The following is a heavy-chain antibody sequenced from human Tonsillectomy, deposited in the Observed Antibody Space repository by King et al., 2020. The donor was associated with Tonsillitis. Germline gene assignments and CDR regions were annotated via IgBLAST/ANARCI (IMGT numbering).Heavy chain of an antibody. Sequence: VQLVESGGGVVQPGRSLRLSCAASGFTFSNYAIHWVRQAPGKGLEWVAVISYDGSNKYYADSVKGRFTISRDNSKNTLYLQMNSLRAEDTAVYYCARDERDGYNYYYSGMDVWGQGTTVTVSS. D-gene: IGHD5-24*01. CDR3: ARDERDGYNYYYSGMDV. V-gene: IGHV3-30*04. CDR2: ISYDGSNK. J-gene: IGHJ6*02. CDR1: GFTFSNYA.